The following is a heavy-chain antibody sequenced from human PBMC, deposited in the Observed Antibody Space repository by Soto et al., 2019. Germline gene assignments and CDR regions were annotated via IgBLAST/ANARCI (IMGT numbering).Heavy chain of an antibody. CDR2: ISSSGAFT. Sequence: GGSLRLSCAVSGFTFNSNDMTWVRQAPGKGLEWVSTISSSGAFTYHADSVRGRLTISRDNSKNTVYLQMNSLRAEDTAVYYCVKHQVSLVRGISPFDYWGQGALXXVXS. J-gene: IGHJ4*02. CDR3: VKHQVSLVRGISPFDY. CDR1: GFTFNSND. D-gene: IGHD3-10*01. V-gene: IGHV3-23*01.